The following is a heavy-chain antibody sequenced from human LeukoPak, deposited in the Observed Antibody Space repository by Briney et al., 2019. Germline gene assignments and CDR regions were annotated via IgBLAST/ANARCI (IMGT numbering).Heavy chain of an antibody. CDR3: ARDPYETAMVTPHFDY. Sequence: GGSLRLSCAASGFTFSSYWMHWVRHAPGKGLVWVSRINSDGSSTSYADSVKGRFTISRDNAKNTLYLQMNSLRAEDTAVYYCARDPYETAMVTPHFDYWGQGTLVTVSS. CDR1: GFTFSSYW. D-gene: IGHD5-18*01. V-gene: IGHV3-74*01. J-gene: IGHJ4*02. CDR2: INSDGSST.